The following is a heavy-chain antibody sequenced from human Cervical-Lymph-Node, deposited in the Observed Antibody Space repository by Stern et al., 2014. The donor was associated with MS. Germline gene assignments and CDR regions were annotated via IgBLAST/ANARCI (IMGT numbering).Heavy chain of an antibody. Sequence: MQLVESGAEVKKPGASMNVSCKASAYTFTGYYIHWVRQAPGQGLEWMGRINPNSGGTSYAQKLQGRVTMTSDTSISTAYVELTRLTSDDTAVYYCARGGDFDAFDIWGQGTMVTVSS. D-gene: IGHD2-21*02. CDR2: INPNSGGT. J-gene: IGHJ3*02. V-gene: IGHV1-2*06. CDR1: AYTFTGYY. CDR3: ARGGDFDAFDI.